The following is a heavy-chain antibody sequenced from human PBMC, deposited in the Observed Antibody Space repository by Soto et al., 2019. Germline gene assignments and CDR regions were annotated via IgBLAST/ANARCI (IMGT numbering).Heavy chain of an antibody. CDR1: GGSISSGGYY. CDR2: IYYSGST. Sequence: PSETLSLTCTVSGGSISSGGYYWSWIRQHPGKGLEWIGYIYYSGSTYYNPSLKSRVTISVDTSKNQFSLKLSSVTAADTAVYYCARSVRLSAILYFDYWRQGTLVAVSS. J-gene: IGHJ4*02. CDR3: ARSVRLSAILYFDY. D-gene: IGHD2-2*02. V-gene: IGHV4-31*03.